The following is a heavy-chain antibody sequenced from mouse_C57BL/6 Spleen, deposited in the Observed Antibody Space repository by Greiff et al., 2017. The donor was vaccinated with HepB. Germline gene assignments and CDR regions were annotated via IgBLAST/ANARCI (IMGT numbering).Heavy chain of an antibody. CDR2: ISYDGSN. CDR3: ARIDVYYGSPY. CDR1: GYSITSGYY. J-gene: IGHJ3*01. V-gene: IGHV3-6*01. Sequence: EVKLMESGPGLVKPSQSLSLTCSVTGYSITSGYYWNWIRQFPGNKLEWMGYISYDGSNNYNPSLKNRISITRDTSKNQFFLKLNSVTTEDTATYYCARIDVYYGSPYWGQGTLVTVSA. D-gene: IGHD1-2*01.